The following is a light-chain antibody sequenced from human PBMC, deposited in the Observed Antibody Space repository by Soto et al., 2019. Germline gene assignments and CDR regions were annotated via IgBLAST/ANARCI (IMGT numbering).Light chain of an antibody. CDR1: RSDVGGYNY. J-gene: IGLJ1*01. CDR2: DVT. Sequence: QSALTQPASVSGSPGQSITISCTGTRSDVGGYNYVYWHQQHPGKAPKLMIYDVTNRPSGVSARFSGSKSGNTASLTISGLQAEDEADYYCSSYTSSSTYVFGAGPKVTVL. V-gene: IGLV2-14*01. CDR3: SSYTSSSTYV.